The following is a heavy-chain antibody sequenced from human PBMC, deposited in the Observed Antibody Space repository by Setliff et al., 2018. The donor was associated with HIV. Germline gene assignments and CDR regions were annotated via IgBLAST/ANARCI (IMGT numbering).Heavy chain of an antibody. CDR2: ISWDGANL. J-gene: IGHJ6*04. CDR1: GFMIGNYG. CDR3: VKDGAAARTYHHFMQI. D-gene: IGHD6-25*01. Sequence: PRGSLRLSCEASGFMIGNYGLHWVRQIPGKGLEWVASISWDGANLGYADSVKGRFIISRDNAKASLNLQMNSLRPDDTGVYYCVKDGAAARTYHHFMQIWGNGTTVTVSS. V-gene: IGHV3-9*01.